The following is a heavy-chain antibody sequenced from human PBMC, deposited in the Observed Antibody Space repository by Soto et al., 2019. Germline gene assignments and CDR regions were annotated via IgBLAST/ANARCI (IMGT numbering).Heavy chain of an antibody. J-gene: IGHJ4*02. D-gene: IGHD2-2*01. CDR3: TRFADLAPAGLDH. CDR1: GFTFSSFA. CDR2: IGSGGDGI. Sequence: GGSLRLSCAASGFTFSSFAMKWVRQAPGKGLEWVSVIGSGGDGIHYADSVKGRFTVSRDDSKNTAYLQMNSLKIEDTAVYYCTRFADLAPAGLDHWGQGTLVTVSS. V-gene: IGHV3-23*01.